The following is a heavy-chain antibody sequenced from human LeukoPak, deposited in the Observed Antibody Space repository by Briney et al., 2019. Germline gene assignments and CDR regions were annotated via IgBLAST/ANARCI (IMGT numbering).Heavy chain of an antibody. V-gene: IGHV3-23*01. Sequence: GGSLRLSCSASGFTFSGYVMGWVRQAPGKGLDWVSSIGGGGVNTYYPDSVEGRFTISRDNSKNTLYLQMNSLRVEDTAIYYCARGRGVDYLPSRFDYWGQGTPVTVSS. CDR3: ARGRGVDYLPSRFDY. J-gene: IGHJ4*02. D-gene: IGHD4-11*01. CDR2: IGGGGVNT. CDR1: GFTFSGYV.